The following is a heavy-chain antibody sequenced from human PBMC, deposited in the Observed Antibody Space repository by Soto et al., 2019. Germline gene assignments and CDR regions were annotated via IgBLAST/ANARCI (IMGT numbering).Heavy chain of an antibody. Sequence: GGSLRLSCAASGFTFNNYGMHWVRQAPGKGLEWVAVIWNDGSGYYYANSVKGRFTISRDNAKNTLYLQMNSLRAEDTAIYYCVKDHSGPNDYWGQGTLVTVSS. CDR1: GFTFNNYG. CDR3: VKDHSGPNDY. V-gene: IGHV3-33*03. CDR2: IWNDGSGY. J-gene: IGHJ4*02.